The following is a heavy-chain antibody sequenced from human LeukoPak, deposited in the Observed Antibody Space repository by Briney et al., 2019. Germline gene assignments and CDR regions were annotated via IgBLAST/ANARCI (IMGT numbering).Heavy chain of an antibody. CDR1: GGSFSGHY. V-gene: IGHV4-34*01. D-gene: IGHD3-22*01. Sequence: SETLSLTCAVYGGSFSGHYWSWIRQPPGKGLEWIGEINHSGSTNYNPSLKSRVTISVDTSKNQFSLKLSSVTAADTAVYYCARVVTMIADYWGQGTLVTVSS. J-gene: IGHJ4*02. CDR3: ARVVTMIADY. CDR2: INHSGST.